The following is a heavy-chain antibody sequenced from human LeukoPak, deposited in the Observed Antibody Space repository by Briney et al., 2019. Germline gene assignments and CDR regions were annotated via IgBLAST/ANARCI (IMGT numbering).Heavy chain of an antibody. Sequence: ASVKVSCKASGYTFTGYNLHWVRQAPGQGLEWMGWINPNSGDTNYAQKFQGRVTMTRDTSISTAYMELSRLRSDDTAVYYCARVRTYYYDSSGYLDAFDIWGQGTMVTVSS. CDR2: INPNSGDT. D-gene: IGHD3-22*01. CDR3: ARVRTYYYDSSGYLDAFDI. CDR1: GYTFTGYN. V-gene: IGHV1-2*02. J-gene: IGHJ3*02.